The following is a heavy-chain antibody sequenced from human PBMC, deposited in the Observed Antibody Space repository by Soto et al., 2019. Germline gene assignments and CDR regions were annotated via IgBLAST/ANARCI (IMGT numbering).Heavy chain of an antibody. D-gene: IGHD6-19*01. CDR1: GYSFTSYW. CDR2: IYPGDSDT. Sequence: HGESLKISCKGSGYSFTSYWIGWVRQMPGKGLEWMGIIYPGDSDTRNSPSFQGQVTISADKSISTAYLQWSSLKASDTAMYYCAGSKGSGWYPDVFDIWGQGSMVTVSS. J-gene: IGHJ3*02. CDR3: AGSKGSGWYPDVFDI. V-gene: IGHV5-51*01.